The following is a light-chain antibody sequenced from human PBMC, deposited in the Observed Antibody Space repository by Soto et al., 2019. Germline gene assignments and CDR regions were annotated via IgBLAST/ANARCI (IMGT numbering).Light chain of an antibody. CDR3: QQYKSYPWT. CDR2: KAS. CDR1: QTISSW. Sequence: DIQMTQSPTTLSGSVGDRVTITCRASQTISSWLAWYQQKPGKAPKLLIYKASTLKSGVPSRFSGSGSGTDFTLTISSLQPDDFGSYYCQQYKSYPWTSGHGTKVDIK. V-gene: IGKV1-5*03. J-gene: IGKJ1*01.